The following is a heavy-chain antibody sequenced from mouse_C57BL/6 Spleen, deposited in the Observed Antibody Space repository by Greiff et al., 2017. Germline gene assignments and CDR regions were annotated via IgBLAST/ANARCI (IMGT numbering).Heavy chain of an antibody. CDR3: ETMITTDYAMDY. Sequence: EVQLQQSGPELVKPGASVKISCKASGYTFTYYYMNWVKQSHGKSLEWIGDINPNNGGTSYNQKFKGKATLTVDKSSSTAYMELRSLTSEDSAVYYCETMITTDYAMDYWGQGTSVTVSS. J-gene: IGHJ4*01. CDR2: INPNNGGT. CDR1: GYTFTYYY. V-gene: IGHV1-26*01. D-gene: IGHD2-4*01.